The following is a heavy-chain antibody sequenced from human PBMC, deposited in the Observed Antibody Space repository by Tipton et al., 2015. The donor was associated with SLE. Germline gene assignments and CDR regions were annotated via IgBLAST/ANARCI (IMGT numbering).Heavy chain of an antibody. D-gene: IGHD2/OR15-2a*01. CDR2: IHASGYT. V-gene: IGHV4-61*09. CDR3: ARDSTRWSF. Sequence: TLSLTCTVSDVSISNNDYYWTWIRQPAGKALEWVGHIHASGYTNYHPSLKSRVTLSVDTSKNQFSLQLTSVTAADTAVYYCARDSTRWSFWGQGTLVTVSS. J-gene: IGHJ4*02. CDR1: DVSISNNDYY.